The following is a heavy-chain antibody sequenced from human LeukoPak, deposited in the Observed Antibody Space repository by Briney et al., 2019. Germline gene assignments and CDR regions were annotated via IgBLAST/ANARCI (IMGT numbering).Heavy chain of an antibody. Sequence: TGGSLRLSCAASGFTFSNFAMSWVRQAPGKGLEWVSAISVSGGSTYYADSVKGRFTISRDNSKNTVYLQMNSLRAEDTAVYYCARHVIMGSTAGPNWFDPWGQGTLVTVSS. V-gene: IGHV3-23*01. CDR3: ARHVIMGSTAGPNWFDP. CDR1: GFTFSNFA. J-gene: IGHJ5*02. D-gene: IGHD1-26*01. CDR2: ISVSGGST.